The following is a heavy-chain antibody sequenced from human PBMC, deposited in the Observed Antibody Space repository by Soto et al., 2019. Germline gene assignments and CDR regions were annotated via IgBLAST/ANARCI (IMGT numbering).Heavy chain of an antibody. CDR3: ARGYYTSWYWFDR. V-gene: IGHV4-61*08. Sequence: QVQLQESGPGLVKPSETLSLTCTVSVSGGSVSTGVDYWSWIRQPPGKGLEWIGYIYYSGSTNYNPSLKNRVTISVDTSKTLFSRKLTSVTAADTAVYYCARGYYTSWYWFDRWGRGTLVTVSS. CDR2: IYYSGST. CDR1: GGSVSTGVDY. J-gene: IGHJ2*01. D-gene: IGHD6-13*01.